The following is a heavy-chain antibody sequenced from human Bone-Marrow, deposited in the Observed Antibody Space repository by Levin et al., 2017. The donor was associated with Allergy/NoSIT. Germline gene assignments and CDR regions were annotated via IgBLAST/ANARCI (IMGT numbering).Heavy chain of an antibody. V-gene: IGHV4-59*01. CDR3: ARDLGIMEGFFDL. CDR1: DASFSDYY. J-gene: IGHJ2*01. D-gene: IGHD7-27*01. CDR2: VFHSGNT. Sequence: SETLSLTCTVSDASFSDYYWGWLRQPPGKGLEWIGSVFHSGNTNSNPSLKSRVTISVDTSKRQVSLRLTSVTPADTAVYYCARDLGIMEGFFDLWGRGTLVTVSS.